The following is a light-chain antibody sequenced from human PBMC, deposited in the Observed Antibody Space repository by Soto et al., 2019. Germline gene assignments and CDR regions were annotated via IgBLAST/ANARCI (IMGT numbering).Light chain of an antibody. CDR2: GAS. CDR1: QSVDSN. V-gene: IGKV3D-15*01. J-gene: IGKJ1*01. CDR3: QQFAISTT. Sequence: EIVMTQSPATLSVSPGDGATLSCRASQSVDSNLAWYQQKPGQTPRLLIYGASTRPTGIPARFSGSGSGTEFTLTISSLQPDDFATYYCQQFAISTTFGQGTKVEVK.